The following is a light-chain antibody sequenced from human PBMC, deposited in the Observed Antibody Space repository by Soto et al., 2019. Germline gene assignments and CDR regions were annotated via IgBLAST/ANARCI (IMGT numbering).Light chain of an antibody. CDR3: CSYAGSLTSQM. Sequence: QPVLTQPRSVSGSPGQSVTISCTGTSSDIGGYNYVSWYQQSPGKAPKLMIYDVTKRPSGVPDRFSASKSGNTASLTISGLQADDEADYYCCSYAGSLTSQMFGGGTKLTVL. J-gene: IGLJ3*02. CDR1: SSDIGGYNY. V-gene: IGLV2-11*01. CDR2: DVT.